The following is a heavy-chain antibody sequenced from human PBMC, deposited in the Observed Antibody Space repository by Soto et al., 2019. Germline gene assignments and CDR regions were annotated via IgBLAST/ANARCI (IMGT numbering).Heavy chain of an antibody. CDR2: ISSSSSTI. CDR3: AIGAGIAVAVPFDY. Sequence: PGGSLRLSCAASGFTFSSYSMNWVRQAPGKGLEWVSYISSSSSTIYYADSVKGRFTISRDNAKNSLYLQMNSLRAEDTAVYYCAIGAGIAVAVPFDYWGQGTLVTVSS. D-gene: IGHD6-19*01. J-gene: IGHJ4*02. V-gene: IGHV3-48*01. CDR1: GFTFSSYS.